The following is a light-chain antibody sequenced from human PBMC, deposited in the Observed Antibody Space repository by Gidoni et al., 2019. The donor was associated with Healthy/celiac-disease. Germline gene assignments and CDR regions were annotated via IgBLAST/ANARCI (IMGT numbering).Light chain of an antibody. V-gene: IGKV4-1*01. J-gene: IGKJ1*01. CDR2: WAS. CDR1: QSVLYSSNNKNY. Sequence: DIVMPQSPDSLPVSLGERATINCKTSQSVLYSSNNKNYLAWYQQKPGQPPKLLIYWASTRESGVTDRLSGSGSGKDFTLTISRLQAEDVAVYYCQQYYSTPRTFGQGTKVEIK. CDR3: QQYYSTPRT.